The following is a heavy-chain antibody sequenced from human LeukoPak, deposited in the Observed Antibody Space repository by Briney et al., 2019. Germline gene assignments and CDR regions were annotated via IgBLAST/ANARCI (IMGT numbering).Heavy chain of an antibody. CDR3: ARDGSSGYYFDY. CDR1: GFTFSSYE. Sequence: GGSLRLSCAASGFTFSSYEINWARQAPGKGLEWVSYISSSGSNIYYADSVKGRFTISRDNVKSSVYLQMNSLGAEDTAVYYCARDGSSGYYFDYWGQGTPVTVSS. J-gene: IGHJ4*02. V-gene: IGHV3-48*03. D-gene: IGHD3-22*01. CDR2: ISSSGSNI.